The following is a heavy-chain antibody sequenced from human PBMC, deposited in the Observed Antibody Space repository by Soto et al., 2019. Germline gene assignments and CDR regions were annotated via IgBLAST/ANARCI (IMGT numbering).Heavy chain of an antibody. Sequence: GGSLRLSCNASGFTVNSSYMSWVRQAPGMGLEWVAVIESGGSTHYADSVKGRFTISRDNSNNMIYLQLDTLRAADTAVYYCAKDLGPLRLLNYYFYGLDVWGQGTTVTVS. CDR3: AKDLGPLRLLNYYFYGLDV. V-gene: IGHV3-53*01. D-gene: IGHD2-15*01. J-gene: IGHJ6*02. CDR2: IESGGST. CDR1: GFTVNSSY.